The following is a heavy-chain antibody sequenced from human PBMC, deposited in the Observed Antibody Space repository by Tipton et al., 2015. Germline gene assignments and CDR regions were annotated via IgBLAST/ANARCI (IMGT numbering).Heavy chain of an antibody. J-gene: IGHJ4*02. D-gene: IGHD4-23*01. V-gene: IGHV4-38-2*01. CDR1: GYSISSGYH. CDR2: IYHSGRT. Sequence: TLSLTCAVSGYSISSGYHWGWIRQPPGKGLEWIASIYHSGRTHYNPSLKSRVTISVDTSKNQFSLKLSSVTASDTAVYYCARARGRHGGLFDSWGQGILVTVSS. CDR3: ARARGRHGGLFDS.